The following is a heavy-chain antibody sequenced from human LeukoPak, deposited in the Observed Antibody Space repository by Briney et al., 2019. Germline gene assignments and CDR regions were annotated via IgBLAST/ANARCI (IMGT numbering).Heavy chain of an antibody. D-gene: IGHD3-10*01. V-gene: IGHV3-23*01. Sequence: PGGSLRLSCAASGLTFSSYAMSWVRQAPGKGLEWVSAISGSGGSTYYADSVKGRFTISRDNSKNTLYLQMNSLRAEDTAVYYCAKDFPSMVRGVIPVFDYWGQGTLVTVSS. CDR3: AKDFPSMVRGVIPVFDY. J-gene: IGHJ4*02. CDR1: GLTFSSYA. CDR2: ISGSGGST.